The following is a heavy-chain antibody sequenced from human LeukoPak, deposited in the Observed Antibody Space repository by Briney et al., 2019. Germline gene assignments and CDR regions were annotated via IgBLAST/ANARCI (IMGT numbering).Heavy chain of an antibody. CDR2: IRYDGSNK. Sequence: PGGSLRLSCAASGFTFSSYGMHWVRQAPGKGLEWVAFIRYDGSNKYYADSVKGRFTISRDNSKNTLYLQMNSLRAEDTAVYYCAKDRSRMSRVSSSCYFCFDYWGQGTLVTVSS. CDR3: AKDRSRMSRVSSSCYFCFDY. D-gene: IGHD2-2*01. J-gene: IGHJ4*02. V-gene: IGHV3-30*02. CDR1: GFTFSSYG.